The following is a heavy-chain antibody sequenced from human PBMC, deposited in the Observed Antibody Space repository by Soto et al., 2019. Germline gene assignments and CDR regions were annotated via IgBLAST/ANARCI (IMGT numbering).Heavy chain of an antibody. D-gene: IGHD4-17*01. CDR2: SIPIINIA. CDR3: ARVAEMGTVTNGFYYHMDV. V-gene: IGHV1-69*02. J-gene: IGHJ6*03. CDR1: GGTFSNHT. Sequence: QVQLVQSGAEVMKPGSSVKVSCKASGGTFSNHTLSWLRQAPGQGLEWMGRSIPIINIANYAQKFEGRVTITANKPKSTAYMELSSLRSEDTAVYYCARVAEMGTVTNGFYYHMDVWGKGTTVTVSS.